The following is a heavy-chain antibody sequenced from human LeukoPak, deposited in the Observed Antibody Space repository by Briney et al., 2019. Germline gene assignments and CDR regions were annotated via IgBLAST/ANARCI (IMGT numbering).Heavy chain of an antibody. D-gene: IGHD2-21*02. CDR3: ARDLAYCGGDCYSPAAFDI. V-gene: IGHV3-21*01. J-gene: IGHJ3*02. CDR2: ISSSSSYI. CDR1: GFTFGDYD. Sequence: WGSLRLSCAASGFTFGDYDLNRVRQAPGKGLEWVSSISSSSSYIYYADSVKGRFTISRDNAKNSLYLQMNSLRAEDTAVYYCARDLAYCGGDCYSPAAFDIWGQGTMVTVSS.